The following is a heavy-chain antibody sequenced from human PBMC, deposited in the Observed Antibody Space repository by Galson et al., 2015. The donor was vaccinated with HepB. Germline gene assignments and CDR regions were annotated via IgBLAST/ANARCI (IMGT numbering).Heavy chain of an antibody. V-gene: IGHV3-9*01. CDR3: AKDIVRGAFVEDLGFPYYAMDV. CDR2: ISWNGAYK. D-gene: IGHD3-3*01. CDR1: GFKFDDHG. Sequence: SLRLSCAASGFKFDDHGIHWVRQVPGKGLEWVSGISWNGAYKGYADSVKGRFTISRDNAKNSLYLQMNSLRTEDTAFYYCAKDIVRGAFVEDLGFPYYAMDVWGQGTTVTVSS. J-gene: IGHJ6*02.